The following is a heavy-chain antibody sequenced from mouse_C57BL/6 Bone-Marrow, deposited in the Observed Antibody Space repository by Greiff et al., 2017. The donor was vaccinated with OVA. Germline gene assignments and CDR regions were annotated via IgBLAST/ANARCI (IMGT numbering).Heavy chain of an antibody. Sequence: LVESGAELARPGASVKLSCKASGYTFTSYGISWVKQRTGQGLEWIGEIYPRSGNTYYNEKFKGKATLTADKSSSTAYMELRSLTSEDSAVYFCARRWSNPAWFAYWGQGTLVTVSA. V-gene: IGHV1-81*01. CDR3: ARRWSNPAWFAY. D-gene: IGHD2-5*01. J-gene: IGHJ3*01. CDR1: GYTFTSYG. CDR2: IYPRSGNT.